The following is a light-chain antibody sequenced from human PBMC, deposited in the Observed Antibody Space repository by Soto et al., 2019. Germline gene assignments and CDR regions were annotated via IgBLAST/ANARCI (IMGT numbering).Light chain of an antibody. CDR3: QQRSNRPPLT. V-gene: IGKV3-11*01. Sequence: IVLTQSPGTLSLSQGERATLSXRTSHTVGRYLSWYQQKTGQXTRLIXXDAXNRATGVPARFSGSGSGTDFTITISSLEPEDFAIYYCQQRSNRPPLTFGGGTKVDI. CDR1: HTVGRY. J-gene: IGKJ4*01. CDR2: DAX.